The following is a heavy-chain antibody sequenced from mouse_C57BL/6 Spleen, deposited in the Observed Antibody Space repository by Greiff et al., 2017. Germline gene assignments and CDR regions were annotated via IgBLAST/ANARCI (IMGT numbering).Heavy chain of an antibody. Sequence: EVKVVESGGDLVKPGGSLKLSCAASGFTFSSYGMSWVRQTPDKRLEWVATISSGGSYTYYPDSVKGRFTISRDNAKNTLYLQMSSLKSEDTAMYYCARDYGSSYEGHYYAMDYWGQGTSVTVSS. CDR3: ARDYGSSYEGHYYAMDY. V-gene: IGHV5-6*01. CDR2: ISSGGSYT. CDR1: GFTFSSYG. J-gene: IGHJ4*01. D-gene: IGHD1-1*01.